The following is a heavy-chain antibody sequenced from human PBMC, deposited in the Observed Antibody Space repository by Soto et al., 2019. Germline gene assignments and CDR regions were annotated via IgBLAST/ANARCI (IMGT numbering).Heavy chain of an antibody. Sequence: QVQLVESGGGVVQPGRSLTLSWAASGFSVSSYGMHWVRQAPGKRLDWVACVSDDDSKRYHIDSVKGLFTNSRDNSTHALYVEMNGLRAEDTAIYYCAKDINAGNRHWGADSWGPGTLVTVSS. CDR1: GFSVSSYG. D-gene: IGHD3-16*01. CDR2: VSDDDSKR. J-gene: IGHJ4*02. CDR3: AKDINAGNRHWGADS. V-gene: IGHV3-30*18.